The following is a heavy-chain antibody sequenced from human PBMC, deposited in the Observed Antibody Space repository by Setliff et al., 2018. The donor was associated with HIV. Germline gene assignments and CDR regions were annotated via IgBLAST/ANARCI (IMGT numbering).Heavy chain of an antibody. CDR2: VSSIGNT. CDR1: GISINGYY. V-gene: IGHV4-4*08. Sequence: SETLSLTCSVSGISINGYYWSWIRQSPRTRLEWVGYVSSIGNTNYNPSLKSRVTISVDTSKNQFSLQLNSVTAADTAVYFCARTRAPYFFDFWGQGAQVTVSS. CDR3: ARTRAPYFFDF. D-gene: IGHD1-26*01. J-gene: IGHJ4*02.